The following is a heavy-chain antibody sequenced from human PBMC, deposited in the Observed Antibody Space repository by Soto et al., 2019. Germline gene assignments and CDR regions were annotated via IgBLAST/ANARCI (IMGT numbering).Heavy chain of an antibody. V-gene: IGHV4-31*03. J-gene: IGHJ4*02. D-gene: IGHD3-9*01. Sequence: SETLSLTCTVSGGSISSGGCYWSWIRQHPGKGLEWIGYIYYSGSTYYNPSLKSRVTISVDTSKNQFSLKLSSVTAADTAVYYCARSDSYDILTGIDYWGQGTLVTVSS. CDR3: ARSDSYDILTGIDY. CDR2: IYYSGST. CDR1: GGSISSGGCY.